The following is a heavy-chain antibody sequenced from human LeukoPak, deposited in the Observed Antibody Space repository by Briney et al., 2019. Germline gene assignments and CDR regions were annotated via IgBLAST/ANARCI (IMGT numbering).Heavy chain of an antibody. Sequence: PGGSLRLSCAASGFTFSSYSMNWVRQAPGKGLEWVSGVSGCCGSTYYAESVKGRFTISRDNSKNTLYLQVNSLRAEDTAVYYCATDRYSTSSGDGFDIWGQGTLVTVSS. CDR2: VSGCCGST. CDR3: ATDRYSTSSGDGFDI. D-gene: IGHD6-6*01. V-gene: IGHV3-23*01. J-gene: IGHJ3*02. CDR1: GFTFSSYS.